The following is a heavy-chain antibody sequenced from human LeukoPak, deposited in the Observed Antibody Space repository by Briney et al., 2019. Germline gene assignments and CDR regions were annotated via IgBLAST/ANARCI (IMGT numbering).Heavy chain of an antibody. CDR3: ARDILGYTTSWYRFDY. Sequence: ASVKVSCKASGYNFNNYGISWMRQAPGQGLEWMGWISGYNGNTKSAQKLQDRVTMTTDTSTNTAYMELRSLRSDDTAVYYCARDILGYTTSWYRFDYWGQGSQVTVSS. D-gene: IGHD6-13*01. J-gene: IGHJ4*02. V-gene: IGHV1-18*01. CDR2: ISGYNGNT. CDR1: GYNFNNYG.